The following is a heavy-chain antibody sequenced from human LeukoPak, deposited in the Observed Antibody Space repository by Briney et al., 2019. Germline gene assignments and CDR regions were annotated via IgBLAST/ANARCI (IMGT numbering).Heavy chain of an antibody. Sequence: SETLSLTCTVSGGSISSSSYYWGWIRQPPGKGLEWIGSIYYSGSTYYNPSLKSRVTISVDTSKNQFSLKLSSVTAADTAVYYCAGLLNSACSSTSCQHDYWGQGTLVTVSS. CDR2: IYYSGST. CDR1: GGSISSSSYY. J-gene: IGHJ4*02. V-gene: IGHV4-39*01. CDR3: AGLLNSACSSTSCQHDY. D-gene: IGHD2-2*01.